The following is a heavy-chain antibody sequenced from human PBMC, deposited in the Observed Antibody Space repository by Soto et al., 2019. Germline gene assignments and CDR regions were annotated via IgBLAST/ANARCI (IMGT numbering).Heavy chain of an antibody. J-gene: IGHJ4*02. D-gene: IGHD5-12*01. CDR2: ISYDGSNK. V-gene: IGHV3-30-3*01. Sequence: QVQLVESGGGVVQPGRSLRLSCAASGFTFSSYAMHWVRQAPGKGLEWVAVISYDGSNKYYADSVKGRFTISRDNSKNTLYLQRNSLRAEDTAVYYGARGGGWEDGYQYYFDYWGQGTLVTVSS. CDR1: GFTFSSYA. CDR3: ARGGGWEDGYQYYFDY.